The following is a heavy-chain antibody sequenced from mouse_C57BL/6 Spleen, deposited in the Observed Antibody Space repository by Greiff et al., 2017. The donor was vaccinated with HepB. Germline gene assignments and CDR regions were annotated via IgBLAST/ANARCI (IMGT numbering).Heavy chain of an antibody. V-gene: IGHV1-26*01. Sequence: EVQLQQSGPELVKPGASVKISCKASGYTFTDYYMNWVKQSHGKSLEWIGDINPNNGGTSYNQKFKGKATLTVDKSSSTAYMELRSLTCEDSAVKEGERRRSGEKYAMDYWGQGTSVNVSS. CDR1: GYTFTDYY. J-gene: IGHJ4*01. CDR2: INPNNGGT. CDR3: ERRRSGEKYAMDY.